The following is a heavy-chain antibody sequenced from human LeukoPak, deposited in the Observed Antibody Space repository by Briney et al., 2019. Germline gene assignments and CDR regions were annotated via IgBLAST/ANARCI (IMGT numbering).Heavy chain of an antibody. CDR1: GGSISTYY. Sequence: PSETLSLTCTVSGGSISTYYWGWIRQPPGKGLEWIGSIYHSGSTYYNPSLKSRVTISVDTSKNQFSLKLSSVTAADTAVYYCARTGLVVTTTYFDYWGQGTLVTVSS. D-gene: IGHD3-22*01. CDR2: IYHSGST. J-gene: IGHJ4*02. V-gene: IGHV4-38-2*02. CDR3: ARTGLVVTTTYFDY.